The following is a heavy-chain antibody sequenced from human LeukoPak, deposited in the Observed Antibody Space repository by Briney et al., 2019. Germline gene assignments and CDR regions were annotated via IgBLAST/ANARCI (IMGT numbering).Heavy chain of an antibody. V-gene: IGHV4-59*01. CDR2: IYYSGST. Sequence: SETLSLTCTVSGGSISSYYWSWIRQPPGKGLEWIRYIYYSGSTNYNPSLKSRVTISVDTSKNQFSLKLSSVTAADTAVYYCARVGYYGSGSYSIVYWGQGTLVTVSS. J-gene: IGHJ4*02. CDR3: ARVGYYGSGSYSIVY. CDR1: GGSISSYY. D-gene: IGHD3-10*01.